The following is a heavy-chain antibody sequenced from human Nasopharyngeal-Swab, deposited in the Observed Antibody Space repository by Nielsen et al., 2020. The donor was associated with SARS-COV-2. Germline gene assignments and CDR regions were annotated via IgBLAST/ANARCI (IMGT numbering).Heavy chain of an antibody. CDR3: ARALWKKSYYYYMDV. CDR2: INHSGST. Sequence: SETLSLTCAVYGGSFSGYYWSWIRQPPGKGLEWIGEINHSGSTNYNPSLKSRVTISIDTSKNQFSLKLSSVTAADTAVYYCARALWKKSYYYYMDVWGKGTTVTASS. V-gene: IGHV4-34*01. J-gene: IGHJ6*03. D-gene: IGHD2/OR15-2a*01. CDR1: GGSFSGYY.